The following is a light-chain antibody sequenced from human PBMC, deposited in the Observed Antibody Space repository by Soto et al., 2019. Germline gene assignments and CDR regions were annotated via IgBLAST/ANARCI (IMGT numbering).Light chain of an antibody. CDR2: GAS. Sequence: EIVLTQSPGTLSLSPGESATLSCRASKRVASSHIACHRQKPGQAPWLLIYGASNRATGIPVRFSGSASVTDFTLTISRLEAEDSSVYYFQYYGSTPPYTFGQGTKLKIK. CDR3: QYYGSTPPYT. CDR1: KRVASSH. J-gene: IGKJ2*01. V-gene: IGKV3-20*01.